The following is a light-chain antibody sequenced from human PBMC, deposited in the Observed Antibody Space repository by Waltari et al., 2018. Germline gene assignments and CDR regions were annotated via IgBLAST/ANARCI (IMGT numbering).Light chain of an antibody. J-gene: IGLJ3*02. CDR1: SSDIGTFTL. Sequence: QSALTLPASVSGSPGQSISISCIGTSSDIGTFTLISLSLQYPGTAPKLLIYDVSQRPSGVSNRFSGSKSGNTASLTISGLQAEDEAIYYCCSYAGSRTWVFGGGAKLTVL. V-gene: IGLV2-23*02. CDR3: CSYAGSRTWV. CDR2: DVS.